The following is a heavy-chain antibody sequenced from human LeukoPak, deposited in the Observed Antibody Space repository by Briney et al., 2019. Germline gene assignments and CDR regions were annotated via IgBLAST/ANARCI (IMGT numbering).Heavy chain of an antibody. D-gene: IGHD3-10*01. CDR3: ARHVHYYYGSGSYYKNWFDP. J-gene: IGHJ5*02. Sequence: PGGSLRLSCAASGFTFRRYAMSWVRQAPGKGLEWVSAISGSGGSTYYADSVKGRFTISRDNSKNTLYLQMNSLKASDTAMYYCARHVHYYYGSGSYYKNWFDPWGQGTLVTVSS. CDR2: ISGSGGST. CDR1: GFTFRRYA. V-gene: IGHV3-23*01.